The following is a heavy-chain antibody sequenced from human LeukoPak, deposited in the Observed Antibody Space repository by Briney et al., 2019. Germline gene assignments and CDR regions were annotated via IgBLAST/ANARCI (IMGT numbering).Heavy chain of an antibody. Sequence: SETLSLTCAVSGGSISSGGYSWSWIRQPPGKGLEWIGYIYHSGSTYYNPSLKSRVTISVDTSKNQFSLKLSSVTAADTAVYYCARSYYYDSSGYLFDAFDIWGQGTMVTVSS. J-gene: IGHJ3*02. V-gene: IGHV4-30-2*02. CDR3: ARSYYYDSSGYLFDAFDI. CDR2: IYHSGST. CDR1: GGSISSGGYS. D-gene: IGHD3-22*01.